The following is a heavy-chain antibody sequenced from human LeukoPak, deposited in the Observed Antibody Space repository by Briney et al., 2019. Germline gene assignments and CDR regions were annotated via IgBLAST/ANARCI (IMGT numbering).Heavy chain of an antibody. J-gene: IGHJ6*03. CDR2: ITSSSTYT. CDR1: GFTFSSYN. CDR3: ARDPYSGTYGDTYYYYMDV. D-gene: IGHD1-26*01. V-gene: IGHV3-21*01. Sequence: GGSLRLSCAASGFTFSSYNMNWVRQTPGKGLEWVSSITSSSTYTFYADSVKGRFTISRDNARNSLYLQMNSLRAEDTAVYYCARDPYSGTYGDTYYYYMDVWGKGTTVTISS.